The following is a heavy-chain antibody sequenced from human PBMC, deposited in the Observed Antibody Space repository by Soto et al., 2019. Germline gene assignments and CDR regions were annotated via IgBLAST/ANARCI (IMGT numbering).Heavy chain of an antibody. Sequence: GGSLRLSCATSGFTFANAWMTWVRQAPGKGLEGIGRIKSESDGGTTDYVAAVKGRFNISRDDSNNTLHLQMDSLKVADTAVYYCARERYKDLLTRFPLRDYFYHWGQGSLVTVS. D-gene: IGHD3-9*01. J-gene: IGHJ4*02. V-gene: IGHV3-15*01. CDR3: ARERYKDLLTRFPLRDYFYH. CDR2: IKSESDGGTT. CDR1: GFTFANAW.